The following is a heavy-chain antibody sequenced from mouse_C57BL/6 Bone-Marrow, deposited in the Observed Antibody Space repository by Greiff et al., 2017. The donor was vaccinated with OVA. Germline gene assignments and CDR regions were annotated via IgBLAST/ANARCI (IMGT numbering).Heavy chain of an antibody. CDR2: ISYDGSN. CDR3: ARVGGTTVVANFDY. J-gene: IGHJ2*01. Sequence: EVKLQESGPGLVKPSQSLSLTCSVTGYSITSGYYWNWIRQFPGNKLEWMGYISYDGSNNYNPSLKNRISITRDTSKNQFFLKLNSVTTEDTATYYCARVGGTTVVANFDYWGQGTTLTVSS. D-gene: IGHD1-1*01. CDR1: GYSITSGYY. V-gene: IGHV3-6*01.